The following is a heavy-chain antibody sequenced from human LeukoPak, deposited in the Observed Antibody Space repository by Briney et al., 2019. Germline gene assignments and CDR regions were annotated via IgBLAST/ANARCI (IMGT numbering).Heavy chain of an antibody. Sequence: GESLRISCQGSGYSFTSYWIGWVRQMPGKGLEWMGIIYPGDSDTRYSPSFQGQVTISADKSISTAYLQWSSLKASDTAMYYCARHRTEAAEQWLVDWGQGTLVTVSS. V-gene: IGHV5-51*01. J-gene: IGHJ4*02. CDR2: IYPGDSDT. D-gene: IGHD6-19*01. CDR1: GYSFTSYW. CDR3: ARHRTEAAEQWLVD.